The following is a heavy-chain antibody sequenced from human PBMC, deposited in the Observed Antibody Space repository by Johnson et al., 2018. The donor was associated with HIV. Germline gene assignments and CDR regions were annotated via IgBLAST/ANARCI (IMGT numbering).Heavy chain of an antibody. CDR2: IKQDGSEK. J-gene: IGHJ3*02. Sequence: VQLVESGGGFVQPGGSLRLSCAASGFTFSNYWMSWVRQAPGKGLEWVANIKQDGSEKYYVDSVKGRFTISRDNAKNSLYLQMNNLRAGDSAVYYCVRASWFGAVDIWGQGTLVTVSS. CDR1: GFTFSNYW. D-gene: IGHD3-10*01. CDR3: VRASWFGAVDI. V-gene: IGHV3-7*02.